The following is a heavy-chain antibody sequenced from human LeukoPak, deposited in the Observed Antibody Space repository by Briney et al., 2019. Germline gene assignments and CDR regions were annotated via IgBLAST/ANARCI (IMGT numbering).Heavy chain of an antibody. CDR3: VRNLAVAGTCFDS. V-gene: IGHV3-7*03. CDR2: IKQDGSDR. CDR1: GFTFRNYW. J-gene: IGHJ4*02. D-gene: IGHD6-19*01. Sequence: GGSLRLSCAASGFTFRNYWMSWVRQAPGPGLVWVANIKQDGSDRNYVTSVRGRFTISRDNAESSPFLQMNSLRAEDTAVYYCVRNLAVAGTCFDSWGQGTLVTVSS.